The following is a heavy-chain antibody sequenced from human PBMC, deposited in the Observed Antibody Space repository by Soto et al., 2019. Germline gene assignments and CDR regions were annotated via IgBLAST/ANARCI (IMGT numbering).Heavy chain of an antibody. CDR2: INPNGGST. J-gene: IGHJ4*02. CDR1: GYTFTTYY. Sequence: QVQLVQSGAEVKRPGASVKVSCKASGYTFTTYYMHWVRQAPGQGLEWLGIINPNGGSTTYAQKFKGRVTMTRDTSTRTVYLELSSLRSEDTDVYYCARAGYCSGGTCFHGNCDYWGQGTLVTVSA. V-gene: IGHV1-46*01. CDR3: ARAGYCSGGTCFHGNCDY. D-gene: IGHD2-15*01.